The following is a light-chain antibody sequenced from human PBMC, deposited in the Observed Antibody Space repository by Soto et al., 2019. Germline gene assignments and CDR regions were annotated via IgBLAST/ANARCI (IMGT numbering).Light chain of an antibody. J-gene: IGLJ2*01. CDR2: DVR. CDR3: SSYTRSGTLGVV. CDR1: SSDVGDYNY. V-gene: IGLV2-14*03. Sequence: QSVLTQPASVSGSPGQSVTISCTGTSSDVGDYNYVSWYQHHPGKAPKLMIYDVRNRPSGVSNRFSGSKSGNTASLTISGLQADDEADYYCSSYTRSGTLGVVFGGGTQLTVL.